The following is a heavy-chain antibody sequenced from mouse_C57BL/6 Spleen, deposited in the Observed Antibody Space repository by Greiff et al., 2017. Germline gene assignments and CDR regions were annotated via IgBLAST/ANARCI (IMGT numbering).Heavy chain of an antibody. CDR1: GYTFTSYG. CDR3: ARSEYDEGYAMDY. Sequence: QVQLKESGAELARPGASVKLSCKASGYTFTSYGISWVKQRTGQGLEWIGEIYPRSGNTYYNEKFKGKATLTADKSSSTAYMELRSLTSEDSAVYFCARSEYDEGYAMDYWGQGTSVTVSS. CDR2: IYPRSGNT. D-gene: IGHD2-14*01. V-gene: IGHV1-81*01. J-gene: IGHJ4*01.